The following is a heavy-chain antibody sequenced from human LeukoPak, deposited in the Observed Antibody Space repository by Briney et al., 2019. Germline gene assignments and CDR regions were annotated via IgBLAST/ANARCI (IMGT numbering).Heavy chain of an antibody. V-gene: IGHV3-69-1*01. Sequence: GGSLRLSCAASGFAISTYAMAWVRQAPGKGLEWISSLSSGRSPSYSDSLEGRLTVSSDNARNTLYLQMDNLRGEDTAMYYCARQLGYCAAGTCYFDSWGHGTQVTVSS. D-gene: IGHD2-8*02. J-gene: IGHJ4*01. CDR1: GFAISTYA. CDR3: ARQLGYCAAGTCYFDS. CDR2: LSSGRSP.